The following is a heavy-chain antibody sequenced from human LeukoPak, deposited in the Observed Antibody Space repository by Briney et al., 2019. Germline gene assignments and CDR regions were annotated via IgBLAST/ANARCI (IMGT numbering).Heavy chain of an antibody. D-gene: IGHD5-12*01. CDR2: IKEDGSGE. CDR3: ASRIGYDWGPGYFDY. J-gene: IGHJ4*02. V-gene: IGHV3-7*01. Sequence: GGSLRLSCAASGFTFSSYAMHWVRQAPGKGLEWVANIKEDGSGEYYVDSVKGRFTISRDNAKNSLYLQMNSLRAEDTAVYYCASRIGYDWGPGYFDYWGQGTLVTVSS. CDR1: GFTFSSYA.